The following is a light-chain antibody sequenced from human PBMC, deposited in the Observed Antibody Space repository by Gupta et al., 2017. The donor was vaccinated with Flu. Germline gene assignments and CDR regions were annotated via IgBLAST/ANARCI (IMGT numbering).Light chain of an antibody. CDR2: SNN. CDR3: AEWDDILKGRL. CDR1: SSNMGSNT. V-gene: IGLV1-44*01. J-gene: IGLJ2*01. Sequence: QSVLTQPPSASATPGQTVTISCSGSSSNMGSNTVTWYQQFPGTAPRLRMYSNNQRPSGVPDRFSGSKSGTSASLAISGLQAEDEADYYCAEWDDILKGRLFGGGTKMTVL.